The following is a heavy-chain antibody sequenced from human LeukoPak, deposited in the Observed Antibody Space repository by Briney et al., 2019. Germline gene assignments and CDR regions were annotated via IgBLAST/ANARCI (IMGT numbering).Heavy chain of an antibody. CDR3: ARGGKGYDILPGPARGYYFAY. CDR2: INHSGST. CDR1: GGSFSGYY. V-gene: IGHV4-34*01. J-gene: IGHJ4*02. D-gene: IGHD3-9*01. Sequence: SETLSLTCAVYGGSFSGYYWSWIRQPPGKGLEWIGEINHSGSTNYNPSLKSRVTISVDTSKNQFSLKLSSVTAADTAVYYCARGGKGYDILPGPARGYYFAYGGQGPLVTVSS.